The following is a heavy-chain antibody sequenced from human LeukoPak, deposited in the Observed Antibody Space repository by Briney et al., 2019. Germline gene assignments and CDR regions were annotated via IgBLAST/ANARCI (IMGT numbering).Heavy chain of an antibody. CDR1: GFIFSNFA. J-gene: IGHJ6*02. CDR2: ISYQGTKT. Sequence: PGGSLRLSCAASGFIFSNFALHWVRQAPGKGLEWVAVISYQGTKTDYVDSVKGRFTISRDNAKNTLYLQMSSLTTEDGAIYYCARETATSLADFYYGLDVWGQGTTVTVSS. V-gene: IGHV3-30*04. CDR3: ARETATSLADFYYGLDV. D-gene: IGHD6-19*01.